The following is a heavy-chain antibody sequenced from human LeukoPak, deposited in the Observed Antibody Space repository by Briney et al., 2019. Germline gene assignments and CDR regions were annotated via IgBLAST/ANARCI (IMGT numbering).Heavy chain of an antibody. Sequence: GGSLRLSYAASGFTFSSYGMSWVRQAPGKGLEWVSGISDSGVSTYSADSVKGRFTISRDNSKNTLYLQMNSLRAEDTAVYYCAKKDSGANYDLDYWGQGTLVTVSS. D-gene: IGHD4/OR15-4a*01. V-gene: IGHV3-23*01. CDR3: AKKDSGANYDLDY. J-gene: IGHJ4*02. CDR1: GFTFSSYG. CDR2: ISDSGVST.